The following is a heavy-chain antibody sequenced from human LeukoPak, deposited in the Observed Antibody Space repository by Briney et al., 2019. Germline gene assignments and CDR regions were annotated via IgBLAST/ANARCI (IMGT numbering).Heavy chain of an antibody. Sequence: GGSLRLSCAASGFSFSSHGMSWVRQAPGKGLEWVSGIIGGAGSTYYADSVKGRFTISGDNSKNTLFLQMNSLRAEDTAVYYCAKDTLPRIAVAGNYFDYWGQGTLVTVSS. CDR2: IIGGAGST. CDR1: GFSFSSHG. J-gene: IGHJ4*02. V-gene: IGHV3-23*01. CDR3: AKDTLPRIAVAGNYFDY. D-gene: IGHD6-19*01.